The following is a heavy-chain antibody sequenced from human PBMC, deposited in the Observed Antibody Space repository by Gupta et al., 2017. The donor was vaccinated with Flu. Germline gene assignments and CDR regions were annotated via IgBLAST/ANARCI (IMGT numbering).Heavy chain of an antibody. CDR3: VREAEVRGMEV. CDR2: IRSKAYGGTP. CDR1: GFSFGDYA. D-gene: IGHD2-21*01. Sequence: EVQLVESGGGLVQPGRSLRLSCTASGFSFGDYAMSWFRQAPGKGLLWVGFIRSKAYGGTPEIAASLKGRFTISRDDSKSIAYLQMSSLKTEDTGVYYCVREAEVRGMEVWGQGTTGTVS. J-gene: IGHJ6*02. V-gene: IGHV3-49*03.